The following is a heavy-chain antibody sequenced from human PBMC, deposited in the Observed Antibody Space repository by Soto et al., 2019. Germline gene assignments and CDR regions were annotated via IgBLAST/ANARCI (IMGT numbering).Heavy chain of an antibody. J-gene: IGHJ3*02. V-gene: IGHV4-34*01. D-gene: IGHD2-15*01. CDR3: AREDCSGGSCYSDAFDI. Sequence: QVQLQQWGAGLLKPSETLSLTCAVYGGSFSGYYWSWIRQPPGKGLEWIGEINHSGSTNYNPCLKSRVTISVDTPKNQFSLKLSSVTAADTAVYYCAREDCSGGSCYSDAFDIWGQGTMVTVSS. CDR2: INHSGST. CDR1: GGSFSGYY.